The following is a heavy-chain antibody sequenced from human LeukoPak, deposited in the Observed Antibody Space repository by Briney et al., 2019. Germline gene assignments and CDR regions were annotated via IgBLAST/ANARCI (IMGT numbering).Heavy chain of an antibody. CDR3: AKAITGGRSSPYFDS. CDR1: GFTFDAYA. CDR2: ISWNGGGM. J-gene: IGHJ4*02. Sequence: SLRLSCAASGFTFDAYAMHWVRQAPGKGLEWVSGISWNGGGMGYAVSVKGRFTISRDNAKNSLYLQMNSLRDEDTALYYCAKAITGGRSSPYFDSWGQGTLVTVSS. D-gene: IGHD6-6*01. V-gene: IGHV3-9*01.